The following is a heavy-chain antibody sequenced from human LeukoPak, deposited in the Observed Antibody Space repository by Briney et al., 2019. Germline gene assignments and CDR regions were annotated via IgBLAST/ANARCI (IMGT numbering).Heavy chain of an antibody. D-gene: IGHD3-22*01. CDR2: IIPIFGTA. Sequence: ASVKASCKASGGTFSSYAISWVRQAPGQGLEWMGGIIPIFGTANYAQKFQGRVTITADESTSTAYMELSSLRSEDTAVYYCARTKLYYYDSSGYYYPFDYWGQGTLVTVSS. CDR1: GGTFSSYA. V-gene: IGHV1-69*13. CDR3: ARTKLYYYDSSGYYYPFDY. J-gene: IGHJ4*02.